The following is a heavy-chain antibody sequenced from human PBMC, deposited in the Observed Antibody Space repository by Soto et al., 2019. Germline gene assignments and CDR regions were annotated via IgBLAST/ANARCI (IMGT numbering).Heavy chain of an antibody. J-gene: IGHJ4*02. CDR1: GGSISSGGYS. V-gene: IGHV4-30-2*01. D-gene: IGHD2-21*02. Sequence: QLQLQESGSGLVKPSQTLSLTCGVSGGSISSGGYSWSWIRQPPGKGLEWIGYIYHSGSTYDNPSLKSRVTIPVDRSKNQFSLKVNSVTAADTAVYYCARLVVTPKGEYYFDFWGQGTLVTVSS. CDR3: ARLVVTPKGEYYFDF. CDR2: IYHSGST.